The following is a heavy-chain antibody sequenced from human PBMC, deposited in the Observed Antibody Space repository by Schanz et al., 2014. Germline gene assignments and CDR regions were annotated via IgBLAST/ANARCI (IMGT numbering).Heavy chain of an antibody. CDR3: ARGGDYIVVLVAVTGEYYYHAMDV. V-gene: IGHV1-18*01. D-gene: IGHD2-15*01. J-gene: IGHJ6*02. Sequence: QVQLVQSGAEVKKPGASVKVSCKASGYTFTSYGIIWVRQAPGQGLEWMGWISADNGNTNYAQRLQGRVTMTTDTSTSAAYMELRSLRSDDTAVYYCARGGDYIVVLVAVTGEYYYHAMDVWGQGTTVTVSS. CDR2: ISADNGNT. CDR1: GYTFTSYG.